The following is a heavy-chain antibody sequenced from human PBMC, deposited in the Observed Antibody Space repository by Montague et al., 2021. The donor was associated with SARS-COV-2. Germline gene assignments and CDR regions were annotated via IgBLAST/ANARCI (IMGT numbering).Heavy chain of an antibody. CDR1: GGSMSDHY. J-gene: IGHJ4*02. CDR2: IYYSGGI. Sequence: SETLSLTCTVSGGSMSDHYWAWIRQPPGKGLEWLAYIYYSGGINSNASLKSRVSMSVGTSKNQFSLNLRSVTAADTAFYYCARVHYYTGYVDSWGQGTLVSVSS. V-gene: IGHV4-59*11. CDR3: ARVHYYTGYVDS. D-gene: IGHD3-22*01.